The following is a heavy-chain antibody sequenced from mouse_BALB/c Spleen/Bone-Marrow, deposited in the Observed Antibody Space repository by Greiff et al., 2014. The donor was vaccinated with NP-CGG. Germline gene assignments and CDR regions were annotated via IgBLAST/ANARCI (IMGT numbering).Heavy chain of an antibody. D-gene: IGHD2-5*01. Sequence: VQLQQSGPELVKPGASVKLSCTASGFYIKGTYMHWVKQRPGQGLEWIGRIDPANGNTKYDPKFQGKATITGDTSSNTAYLQLSSLTSEDTAVYYCAKCYSNGYYAMDYWGQGTSVTVSS. CDR2: IDPANGNT. CDR3: AKCYSNGYYAMDY. V-gene: IGHV14-3*02. CDR1: GFYIKGTY. J-gene: IGHJ4*01.